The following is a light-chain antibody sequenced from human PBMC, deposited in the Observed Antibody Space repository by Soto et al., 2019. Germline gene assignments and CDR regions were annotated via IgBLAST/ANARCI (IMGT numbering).Light chain of an antibody. J-gene: IGKJ3*01. V-gene: IGKV3-20*01. CDR2: GAS. CDR3: QQYATTPFT. Sequence: EIVLTQSPGTLSLSPGERATLSCRASQTVSSNYLAWYQQKPGQAPRLLIYGASSRATGIPDRFSGSGSGADFTLTISRLEPEDCAVYYCQQYATTPFTFGAGTKVDFK. CDR1: QTVSSNY.